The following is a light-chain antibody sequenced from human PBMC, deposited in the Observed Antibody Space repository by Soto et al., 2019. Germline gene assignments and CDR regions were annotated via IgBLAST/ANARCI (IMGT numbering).Light chain of an antibody. V-gene: IGLV3-25*03. CDR2: KDR. Sequence: YELTQSPSVSVSLGQTATITCSGDALAKQYGYWYQQKPGHAPVLVIYKDRERPSGIPARFSGSSSGTTITLTISGVQAEDEADYYCQSADITGPYVFGIGTKVTVL. CDR1: ALAKQY. CDR3: QSADITGPYV. J-gene: IGLJ1*01.